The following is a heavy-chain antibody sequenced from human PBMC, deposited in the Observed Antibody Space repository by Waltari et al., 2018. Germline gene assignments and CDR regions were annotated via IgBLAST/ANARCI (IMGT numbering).Heavy chain of an antibody. J-gene: IGHJ3*01. D-gene: IGHD6-19*01. Sequence: VQLQESGPGMVKPSETLSLTCPVPGCSISHYYWSWIRQPPGKGLEWIGYIYYLGSTNYNPSLKSRVTISVDTSKNQFSLKLSSVTAADTAVYYCARDLIAVTGPDAFDVWGQGTMVTVSS. CDR3: ARDLIAVTGPDAFDV. V-gene: IGHV4-59*01. CDR1: GCSISHYY. CDR2: IYYLGST.